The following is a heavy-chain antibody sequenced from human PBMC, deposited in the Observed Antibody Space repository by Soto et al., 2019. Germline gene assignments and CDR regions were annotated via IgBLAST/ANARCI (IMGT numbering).Heavy chain of an antibody. D-gene: IGHD3-3*01. CDR2: IYSNDEK. V-gene: IGHV2-26*01. J-gene: IGHJ5*02. Sequence: QVTLKESGAVLLNPTETLPLTCTVSGFSLSNARMGVSGSSQPPGKDLEWLAHIYSNDEKSYRTSLKSKLTISKDTSKSQVVLTMTNMDPVDTATYYCARTGNFWWFDPWGQGTLVTVSS. CDR1: GFSLSNARMG. CDR3: ARTGNFWWFDP.